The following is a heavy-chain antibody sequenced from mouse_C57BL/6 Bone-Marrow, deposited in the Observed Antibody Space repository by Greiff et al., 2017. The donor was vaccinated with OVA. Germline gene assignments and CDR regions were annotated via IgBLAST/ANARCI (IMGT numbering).Heavy chain of an antibody. J-gene: IGHJ4*01. D-gene: IGHD2-1*01. CDR2: IYPGSGNT. Sequence: QVQLQQSGAELVRPGASVKLSCKASGYTFTDYYINWVKQRPGQGLEWIARIYPGSGNTYYNEKFKGKATLTAEKSSSTAYMQLSSLTSEDSAVYFCARGGNYCYYAMDYWGQGTSVTVSS. V-gene: IGHV1-76*01. CDR3: ARGGNYCYYAMDY. CDR1: GYTFTDYY.